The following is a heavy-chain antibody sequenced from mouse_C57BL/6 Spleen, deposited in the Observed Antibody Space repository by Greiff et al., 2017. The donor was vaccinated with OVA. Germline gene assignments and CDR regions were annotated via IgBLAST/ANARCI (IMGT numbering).Heavy chain of an antibody. J-gene: IGHJ4*01. CDR2: IYPGSGST. Sequence: QVHVKQPGAELVKPGASVKMYCKASGYTFTSYWITWVKQRPGQGLEWIGDIYPGSGSTNYNEKFKSKATLTVDTSSSTAYMQLSSLTSEDSAVYYCARDYLNAMDYWGQGTSVTVSS. CDR3: ARDYLNAMDY. V-gene: IGHV1-55*01. CDR1: GYTFTSYW. D-gene: IGHD2-13*01.